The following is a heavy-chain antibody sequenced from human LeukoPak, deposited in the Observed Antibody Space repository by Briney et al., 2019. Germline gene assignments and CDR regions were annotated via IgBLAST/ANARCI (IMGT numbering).Heavy chain of an antibody. D-gene: IGHD2-15*01. CDR1: GYTFTSYG. V-gene: IGHV1-18*01. CDR2: ISAYNGNT. Sequence: EASVKVSCKASGYTFTSYGISWVRQAPGQGLEWMGWISAYNGNTNYAQKLQSRVTMTTDTSTSTAYMELRSLRSDDTAVYYCARADIVVVVAADYYSDYWGQGTLVTVSS. CDR3: ARADIVVVVAADYYSDY. J-gene: IGHJ4*02.